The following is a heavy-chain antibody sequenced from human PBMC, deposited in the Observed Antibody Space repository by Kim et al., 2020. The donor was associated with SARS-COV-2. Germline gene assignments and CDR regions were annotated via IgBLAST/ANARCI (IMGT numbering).Heavy chain of an antibody. CDR2: INHSGST. CDR1: GGSFSGYY. CDR3: ARGKENYYYGMDV. V-gene: IGHV4-34*01. J-gene: IGHJ6*02. Sequence: SETLSLTCAVYGGSFSGYYWSWIRQPPGKGLEWIGEINHSGSTNYNPSLKSRVTISVDTSKNQFSLKLSSVTAADTAVYYCARGKENYYYGMDVWGQGTT.